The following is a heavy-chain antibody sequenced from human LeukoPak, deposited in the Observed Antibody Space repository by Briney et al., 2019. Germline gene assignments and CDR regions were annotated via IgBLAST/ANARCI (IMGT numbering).Heavy chain of an antibody. CDR1: GFTFSTYW. D-gene: IGHD6-13*01. J-gene: IGHJ3*02. Sequence: GGSLRLSCAASGFTFSTYWMHWVRQAPGKGLVWVSRISSDGSSTSYADSVKGRFTISRDNAENTLFLQMNSLRAEDTAVYYCARIILGYGSSWYPGAFDIWGQGTMVTVSS. CDR3: ARIILGYGSSWYPGAFDI. V-gene: IGHV3-74*01. CDR2: ISSDGSST.